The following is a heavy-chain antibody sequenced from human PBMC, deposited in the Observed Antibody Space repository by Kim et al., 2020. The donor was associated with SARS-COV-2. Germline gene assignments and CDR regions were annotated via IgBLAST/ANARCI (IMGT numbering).Heavy chain of an antibody. V-gene: IGHV3-23*01. Sequence: YADSGKGRFTISRDNSKNTLYLQMNSLRAEDTAVYYCAKEGLGRGRYFDYWGQGTLVTVSS. CDR3: AKEGLGRGRYFDY. D-gene: IGHD6-19*01. J-gene: IGHJ4*02.